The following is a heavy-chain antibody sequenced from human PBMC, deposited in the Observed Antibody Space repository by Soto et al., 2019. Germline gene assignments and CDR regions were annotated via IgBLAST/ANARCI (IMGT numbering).Heavy chain of an antibody. D-gene: IGHD2-15*01. CDR3: SRRAYCSGGSCYSDDY. V-gene: IGHV3-73*01. CDR2: IRNKTKSYET. Sequence: GGSLRLSCAASGFTFSASSIHWVRQASGKGLEWVGRIRNKTKSYETVYAASVRGRFTISRDDSKNTAYLQMNSLKAEDSALYYCSRRAYCSGGSCYSDDYWGQGTLVTVSS. CDR1: GFTFSASS. J-gene: IGHJ4*01.